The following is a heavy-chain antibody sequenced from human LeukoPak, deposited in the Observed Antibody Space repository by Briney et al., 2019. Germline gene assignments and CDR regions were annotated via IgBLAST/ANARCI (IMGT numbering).Heavy chain of an antibody. Sequence: GGSLRLSCAASGFTFSSYSMNWARQAPGKGLEWVSSISSSSSYIYYADSVKGRFTISRDNAKNSLYLQMNSLRAEDTAVYYCARVGAIYCTNGVCPPFDYWGQGTLVTVPS. CDR3: ARVGAIYCTNGVCPPFDY. CDR2: ISSSSSYI. CDR1: GFTFSSYS. V-gene: IGHV3-21*01. J-gene: IGHJ4*02. D-gene: IGHD2-8*01.